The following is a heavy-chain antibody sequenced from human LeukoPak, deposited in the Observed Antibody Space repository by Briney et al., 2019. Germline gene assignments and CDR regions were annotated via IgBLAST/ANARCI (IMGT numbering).Heavy chain of an antibody. CDR3: ARDKGVTTYFDY. CDR1: GYTLTELS. J-gene: IGHJ4*02. CDR2: FDPEDGET. D-gene: IGHD4-17*01. Sequence: ASVKVSCKVSGYTLTELSMHWVRQAPGKGLEWMGGFDPEDGETIYAQKLQGRVTMTTDTSTSTAYMELRSLRSDDTAVYYCARDKGVTTYFDYWGQGTLVTVSS. V-gene: IGHV1-24*01.